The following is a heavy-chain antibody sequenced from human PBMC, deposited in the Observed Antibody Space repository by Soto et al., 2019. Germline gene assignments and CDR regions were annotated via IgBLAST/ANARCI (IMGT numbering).Heavy chain of an antibody. CDR3: AKDLPYDSSGYYGAGAFDI. CDR1: GFTFDDYA. D-gene: IGHD3-22*01. J-gene: IGHJ3*02. Sequence: EVQLVESGGGLVQPGRSLRLSCAASGFTFDDYAMHWVRQAPGKGLEWVSGISWNSGSIGYADSVKGRFTISRDNAKNSLYLQMNSLRAEDTALYYCAKDLPYDSSGYYGAGAFDIWGQGTMVTVSS. CDR2: ISWNSGSI. V-gene: IGHV3-9*01.